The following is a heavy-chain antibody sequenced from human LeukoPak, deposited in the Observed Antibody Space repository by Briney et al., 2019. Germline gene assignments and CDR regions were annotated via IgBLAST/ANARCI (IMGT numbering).Heavy chain of an antibody. CDR3: ARWSYSSDWYFGTFDI. V-gene: IGHV1-18*01. Sequence: ASVKVSRKASGYTFNTYGISWVRQAPGQGLEWMGWISTYDGNTNYAQNLQGRDTMTTDTSTRTAYMELRSLRSGDTAVYYCARWSYSSDWYFGTFDIWGQGTTVTISS. D-gene: IGHD6-19*01. CDR1: GYTFNTYG. J-gene: IGHJ3*02. CDR2: ISTYDGNT.